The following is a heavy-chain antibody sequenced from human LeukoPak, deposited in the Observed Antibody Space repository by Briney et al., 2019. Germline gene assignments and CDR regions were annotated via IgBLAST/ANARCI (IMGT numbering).Heavy chain of an antibody. CDR1: GFTFSSYG. CDR3: AKDRGSTMVRGVISPFDY. D-gene: IGHD3-10*01. Sequence: QPGGSLRLSCAASGFTFSSYGMHWVRQAPGKGLEWVAVISYDGSNKYYADSVKGRFTISRDNSKNTLYLQMNSLRAEDTAVYYCAKDRGSTMVRGVISPFDYWGQGTLVTVSS. J-gene: IGHJ4*02. CDR2: ISYDGSNK. V-gene: IGHV3-30*18.